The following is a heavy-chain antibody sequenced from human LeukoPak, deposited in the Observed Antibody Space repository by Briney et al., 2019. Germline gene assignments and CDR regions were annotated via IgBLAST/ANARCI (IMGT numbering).Heavy chain of an antibody. CDR3: ASGGSYYVLDY. D-gene: IGHD1-26*01. J-gene: IGHJ4*01. CDR1: GGSVSSGRYH. CDR2: MYYSGST. Sequence: SETLSLTCTVSGGSVSSGRYHWIWIRQSPGKGLEWIGYMYYSGSTNYNPSLKSRVTISVDTSKNQFFLKLSSVTAADTAVYCCASGGSYYVLDYWGQGTLVTVSS. V-gene: IGHV4-61*01.